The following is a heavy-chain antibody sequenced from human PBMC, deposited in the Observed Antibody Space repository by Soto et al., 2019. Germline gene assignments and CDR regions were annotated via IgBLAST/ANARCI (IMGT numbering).Heavy chain of an antibody. CDR2: ISYDGSNK. CDR3: AKDRSVEDSSGWLKDYYYYYGMDV. V-gene: IGHV3-30*18. D-gene: IGHD6-19*01. CDR1: GFTFSSYG. J-gene: IGHJ6*02. Sequence: GGSLRLSCAASGFTFSSYGMHWVRQAPGKGLEWVAVISYDGSNKYYADSVKGRFTISRDNSKNTLYLQMNSLRAEDTAVYYCAKDRSVEDSSGWLKDYYYYYGMDVWGQGTTVTVSS.